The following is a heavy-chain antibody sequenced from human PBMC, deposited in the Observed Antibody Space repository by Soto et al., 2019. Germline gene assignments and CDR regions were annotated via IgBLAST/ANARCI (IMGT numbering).Heavy chain of an antibody. V-gene: IGHV1-69*13. Sequence: SVKVSCKASGGTFSSYAISWVRQAPGQGLEWMGGIIPIFGTANYAQKFQGRVTITADESTSTAYMELSSLRSEDTAVYYCARGYCSGGSCYSYNWFDPWGQGTLVTVSS. J-gene: IGHJ5*02. CDR2: IIPIFGTA. CDR3: ARGYCSGGSCYSYNWFDP. CDR1: GGTFSSYA. D-gene: IGHD2-15*01.